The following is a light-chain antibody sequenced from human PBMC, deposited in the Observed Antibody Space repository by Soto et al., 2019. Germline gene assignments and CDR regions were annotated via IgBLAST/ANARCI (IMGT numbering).Light chain of an antibody. J-gene: IGKJ3*01. CDR3: QQSYTTACT. CDR1: QSISNY. V-gene: IGKV1-39*01. CDR2: AAS. Sequence: DIQMTQSPSSLSASVGDRVTITCRASQSISNYLYWYQQKPGKAPKLLIYAASSLQSGVPSRFSGSGSGTDFTLTISSLQPEDFATYTCQQSYTTACTFGPGNNVDI.